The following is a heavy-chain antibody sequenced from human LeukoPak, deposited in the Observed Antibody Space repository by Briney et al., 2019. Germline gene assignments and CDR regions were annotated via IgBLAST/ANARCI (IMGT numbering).Heavy chain of an antibody. V-gene: IGHV4-59*01. CDR1: GGSISSYY. CDR2: IYYSGST. D-gene: IGHD3-22*01. Sequence: SETLSLTCTVSGGSISSYYWSWIRQPPGKGLEWIGYIYYSGSTNYNPSLKSRVTISVDTSKNQSSLKLSSVTAADTAVYYCARTYYYDSSAFDIWGQGTMVTVSS. CDR3: ARTYYYDSSAFDI. J-gene: IGHJ3*02.